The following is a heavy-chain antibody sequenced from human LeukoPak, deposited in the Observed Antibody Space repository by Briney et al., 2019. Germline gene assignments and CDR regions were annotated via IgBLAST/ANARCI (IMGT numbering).Heavy chain of an antibody. CDR2: IYYSGST. V-gene: IGHV4-59*01. CDR1: GGSFSGYY. D-gene: IGHD3-10*01. J-gene: IGHJ4*02. Sequence: SETLSLTCAVYGGSFSGYYWSWIRQPPGKGLEWIGYIYYSGSTNYNPSLKSRVTISVDTSKNQFSLKLSSVTAADTAVYYCARSGPYGSGSFLTFDYWGQGTLVTVSS. CDR3: ARSGPYGSGSFLTFDY.